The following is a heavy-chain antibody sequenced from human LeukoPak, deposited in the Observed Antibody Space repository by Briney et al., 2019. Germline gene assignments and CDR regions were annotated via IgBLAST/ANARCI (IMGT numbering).Heavy chain of an antibody. V-gene: IGHV1-24*01. CDR2: FDPEDGET. CDR1: GYTLTELS. CDR3: ATAIAVAEKYYFDY. Sequence: ASVKVSCTVSGYTLTELSMHWVRQAPGKGLEWMGGFDPEDGETIYAQKFQGRVTMTEDTSTDTAYMELSSLRSEDTAVYYCATAIAVAEKYYFDYWGQGTLVTVPS. J-gene: IGHJ4*02. D-gene: IGHD6-19*01.